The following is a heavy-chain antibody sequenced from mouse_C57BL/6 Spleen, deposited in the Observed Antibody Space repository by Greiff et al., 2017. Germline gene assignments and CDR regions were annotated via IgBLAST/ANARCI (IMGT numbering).Heavy chain of an antibody. Sequence: QVQLQQSGPELVKPGASVKISCKASGYAFSSSWMNWVKQRPGKGLEWIGRIYPGDGDTNYNGKFKGKATLTADKSSSTAYMQLSSLTSEDSAVYFCAREEDSSGLYYFDYWGQGTTLTVSS. J-gene: IGHJ2*01. D-gene: IGHD3-2*02. CDR1: GYAFSSSW. CDR3: AREEDSSGLYYFDY. CDR2: IYPGDGDT. V-gene: IGHV1-82*01.